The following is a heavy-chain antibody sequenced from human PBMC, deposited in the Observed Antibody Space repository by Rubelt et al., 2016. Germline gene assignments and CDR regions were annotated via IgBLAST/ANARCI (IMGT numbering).Heavy chain of an antibody. CDR3: AKGEQQLVLPFDY. Sequence: RSYGMHWVRQAPGKGLEWVAVISYDGCNKYYADSVKGRFTISRDNSKNTLYLQMNSLRAEDTAVYYCAKGEQQLVLPFDYWGQGTLVTVSS. J-gene: IGHJ4*02. D-gene: IGHD6-13*01. CDR2: ISYDGCNK. CDR1: RSYG. V-gene: IGHV3-33*05.